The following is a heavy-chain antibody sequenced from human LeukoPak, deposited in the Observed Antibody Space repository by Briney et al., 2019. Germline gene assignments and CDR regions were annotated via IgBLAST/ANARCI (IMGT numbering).Heavy chain of an antibody. CDR2: MNPKSGNT. D-gene: IGHD1-26*01. CDR1: GYTFTNYD. CDR3: ARVWGSIDY. J-gene: IGHJ4*02. V-gene: IGHV1-8*01. Sequence: ASVKVSCKTSGYTFTNYDINGVRQATGQGLEWMGWMNPKSGNTGSAQRFQGRVTLTRDTSISTAYMELSSLRSGDTAVYYCARVWGSIDYWGQGTLVTVSS.